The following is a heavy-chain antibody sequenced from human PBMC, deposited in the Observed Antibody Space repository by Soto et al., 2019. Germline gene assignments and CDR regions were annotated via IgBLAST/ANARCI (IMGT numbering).Heavy chain of an antibody. V-gene: IGHV3-23*01. CDR1: GFTFSSYA. CDR3: AKKMTPSPYRAAEGYFDY. D-gene: IGHD6-25*01. J-gene: IGHJ4*02. CDR2: ISGSGGST. Sequence: GGSLRLSCAASGFTFSSYAMSWVHQAPGKGLEWVSAISGSGGSTYYADSVKGRFTTSRDNSKNTLYLQMNSLRAEDTAVYYCAKKMTPSPYRAAEGYFDYWGQGTLVTVSS.